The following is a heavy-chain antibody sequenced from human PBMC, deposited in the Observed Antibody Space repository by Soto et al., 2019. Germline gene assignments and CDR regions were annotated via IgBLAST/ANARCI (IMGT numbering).Heavy chain of an antibody. Sequence: QVQLVQSGAEVKKPGASVKVSCKASGYTFTSYGISWVRQAPGQGLEWMGWISAYNGNTNYAQKPXGXXTMTTDTSTSTAYMELRSLSSDDTAVYYCAREYGSGRRFDYWGQGTLVTVSS. V-gene: IGHV1-18*01. CDR2: ISAYNGNT. D-gene: IGHD3-10*01. CDR1: GYTFTSYG. CDR3: AREYGSGRRFDY. J-gene: IGHJ4*02.